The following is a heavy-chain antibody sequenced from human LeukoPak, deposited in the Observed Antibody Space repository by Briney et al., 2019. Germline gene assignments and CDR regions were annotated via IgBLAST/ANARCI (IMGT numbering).Heavy chain of an antibody. CDR2: MNPNSGNT. CDR3: ARGGHYYDSSGYEAAFDI. V-gene: IGHV1-8*01. D-gene: IGHD3-22*01. Sequence: ASVKVSCKASGYTFTSYDINWVRQATGQGLEWMGWMNPNSGNTGYAQKFRGRVTMTRNTSISTAYMELSSLRSEDTAVYYCARGGHYYDSSGYEAAFDIWGQGTMVTVSS. J-gene: IGHJ3*02. CDR1: GYTFTSYD.